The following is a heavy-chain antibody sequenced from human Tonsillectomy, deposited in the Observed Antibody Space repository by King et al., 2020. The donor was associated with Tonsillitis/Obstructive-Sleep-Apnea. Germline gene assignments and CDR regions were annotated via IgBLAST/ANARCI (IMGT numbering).Heavy chain of an antibody. Sequence: QLVQSGSELKKPGASVKVSCKTSGYTFSSYAMNWVRQAPGQGLEWMGWINTNTGNPTYARGFTGRFVFSLDTSVSTAYLQISSLKAEDTAVYYCARDASYSDYDSDPRVYWGQGTLVTASS. D-gene: IGHD5-12*01. J-gene: IGHJ4*02. V-gene: IGHV7-4-1*02. CDR3: ARDASYSDYDSDPRVY. CDR1: GYTFSSYA. CDR2: INTNTGNP.